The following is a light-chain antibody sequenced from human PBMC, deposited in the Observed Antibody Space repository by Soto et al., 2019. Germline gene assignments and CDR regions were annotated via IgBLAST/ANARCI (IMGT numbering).Light chain of an antibody. V-gene: IGKV1-5*01. J-gene: IGKJ1*01. CDR1: QSVSRW. CDR3: QHYNSYSGA. CDR2: DAS. Sequence: DIQMTQSPSTLSASVGDRVTITCRARQSVSRWLAWYQQKPDKAPKLLISDASKLESGVPSRFSGSGSGTEFTLTICSLQPDDFATYDSQHYNSYSGAVGQGTKVDIK.